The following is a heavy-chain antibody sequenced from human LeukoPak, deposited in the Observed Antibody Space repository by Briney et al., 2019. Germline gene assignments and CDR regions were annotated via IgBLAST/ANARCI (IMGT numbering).Heavy chain of an antibody. CDR2: ISAYNGNT. CDR1: GYTFTSYG. D-gene: IGHD6-13*01. Sequence: ASVKVSCKASGYTFTSYGISWVRQAPGQGLEWMGWISAYNGNTNYAQKLQGRVTVTTDTSTSTAYMELRSLRSDDTAVYYCARDKGGSSSWYRGDAFDIWGQGTMVTVSS. V-gene: IGHV1-18*01. CDR3: ARDKGGSSSWYRGDAFDI. J-gene: IGHJ3*02.